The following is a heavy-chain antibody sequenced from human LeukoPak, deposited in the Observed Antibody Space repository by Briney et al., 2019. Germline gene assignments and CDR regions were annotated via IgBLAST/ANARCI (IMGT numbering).Heavy chain of an antibody. Sequence: GGSLRLSCEASGLTFNKYGVSWVRQAPGKGLEWVSNISGSGGGTHYASSVKDRAAISRDNSKNTVYLQINGPRAEDTAVYFCVKWDENYYSMDVWGRGTTVTVSS. V-gene: IGHV3-23*01. CDR1: GLTFNKYG. D-gene: IGHD1-26*01. CDR3: VKWDENYYSMDV. CDR2: ISGSGGGT. J-gene: IGHJ6*03.